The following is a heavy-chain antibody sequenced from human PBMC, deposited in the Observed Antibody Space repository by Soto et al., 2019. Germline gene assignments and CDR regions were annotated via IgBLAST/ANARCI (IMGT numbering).Heavy chain of an antibody. CDR3: AREDYGDSHDY. V-gene: IGHV3-33*01. J-gene: IGHJ4*02. CDR2: IWYDGSNK. CDR1: GFTFSNYG. Sequence: QVQLVESGGGVVQPGRSLRLSCAASGFTFSNYGMHWVRQAPGKGLEWVAVIWYDGSNKYYADSVKGRFTISRDNSKNTLYLQMNSVRAEDTAVYYCAREDYGDSHDYWGQGTLVTVSS. D-gene: IGHD4-17*01.